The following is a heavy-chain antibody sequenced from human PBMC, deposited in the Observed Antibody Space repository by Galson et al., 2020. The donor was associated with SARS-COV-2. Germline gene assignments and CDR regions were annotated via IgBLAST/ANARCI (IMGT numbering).Heavy chain of an antibody. D-gene: IGHD3-3*01. V-gene: IGHV1-8*01. CDR2: MNPNSGNT. CDR1: GYTFTSYD. J-gene: IGHJ4*02. CDR3: ARGYDFWSGYYL. Sequence: ASVKVSCKASGYTFTSYDINWVRQATGQGLEWMGWMNPNSGNTGYAQKFQGRVTMTRNTSISTAYMELSSLRSEDTAVYYCARGYDFWSGYYLWGQGTLVTVSS.